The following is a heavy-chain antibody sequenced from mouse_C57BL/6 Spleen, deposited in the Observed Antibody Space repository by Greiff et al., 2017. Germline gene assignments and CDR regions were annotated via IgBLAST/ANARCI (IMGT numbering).Heavy chain of an antibody. CDR1: GFSLSCSG. CDR3: AKSDTTVVPGAY. D-gene: IGHD1-1*01. Sequence: QVQLKESGPGPVAPSPSLSITCTVSGFSLSCSGVRWVRQPPGQGLEWLGVIWGDGSTHYHSALISRLSIITDNSKRQVLVKLNSRQTDGAATYCWAKSDTTVVPGAYRGQGAVVTVSA. CDR2: IWGDGST. V-gene: IGHV2-3*01. J-gene: IGHJ3*01.